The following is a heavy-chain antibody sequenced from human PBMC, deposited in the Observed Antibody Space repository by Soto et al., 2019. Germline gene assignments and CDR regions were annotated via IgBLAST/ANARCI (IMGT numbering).Heavy chain of an antibody. CDR1: XXXXXXXX. Sequence: GGSLRLSXXASXXXXXXXXXXXXXQAPGXGLEWVGRIKSKADEETTDYDAPVKDRFTISRNDSTNTLNLQMNSLKTEDTAVYYCTTDFAFDIWGQGTMVTVSS. V-gene: IGHV3-15*01. CDR2: IKSKADEETT. CDR3: TTDFAFDI. J-gene: IGHJ3*02.